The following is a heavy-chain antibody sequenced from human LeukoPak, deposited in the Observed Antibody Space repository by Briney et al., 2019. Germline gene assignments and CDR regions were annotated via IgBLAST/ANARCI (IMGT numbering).Heavy chain of an antibody. Sequence: GGSLRLSCAASGFTFSSYAMHWVRQAPGKGLEWVAVISYDGSNKYYADSVKGRFTISRDNSKNTLYLQMNSLRAEDTAVYYCARSWYGIAVADTPGYWGQGTLVTVSS. V-gene: IGHV3-30-3*01. CDR2: ISYDGSNK. CDR1: GFTFSSYA. J-gene: IGHJ4*02. CDR3: ARSWYGIAVADTPGY. D-gene: IGHD6-19*01.